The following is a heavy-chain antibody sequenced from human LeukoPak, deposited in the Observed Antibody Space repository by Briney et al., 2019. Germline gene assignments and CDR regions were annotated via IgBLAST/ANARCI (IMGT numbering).Heavy chain of an antibody. CDR1: GLNLSGYW. CDR2: IDSDGSGT. Sequence: PGGSLRLSCSASGLNLSGYWMHWVRQIPGKGLVWVSRIDSDGSGTSYADSVKGRSTISRDDVKNMLYLQMNSLRVEDTGLYYCSTVEHFWGQGTLVTVSS. CDR3: STVEHF. V-gene: IGHV3-74*01. J-gene: IGHJ4*02. D-gene: IGHD1/OR15-1a*01.